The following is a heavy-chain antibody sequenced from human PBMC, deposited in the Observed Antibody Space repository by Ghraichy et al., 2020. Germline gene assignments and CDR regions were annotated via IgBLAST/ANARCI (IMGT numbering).Heavy chain of an antibody. J-gene: IGHJ5*02. CDR2: IYYSGST. CDR1: GGSISSGGYY. D-gene: IGHD3-10*01. Sequence: LRLSCTVSGGSISSGGYYWSWIRQHPGKGLEWIGYIYYSGSTYYNPSLKSRVTISVDTSKNQFSLKLSSVTAADTAVYYCARDRRTVMVRGLEGFDPWGQGTLVTVSS. CDR3: ARDRRTVMVRGLEGFDP. V-gene: IGHV4-31*03.